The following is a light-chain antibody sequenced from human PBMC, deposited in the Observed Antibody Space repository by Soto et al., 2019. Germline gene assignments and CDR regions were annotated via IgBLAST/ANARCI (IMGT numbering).Light chain of an antibody. J-gene: IGLJ3*02. V-gene: IGLV1-44*01. CDR3: AAWDGSLNVVL. Sequence: QTVLPQPPSASGTPGQRVTISCSGSYSSIGTNTVNWYQQLPGAAPKLLIYNESQRPSGVPDRFSGAKPGTSASLAIGGLQSEDEADYYCAAWDGSLNVVLFGGGTKLTV. CDR2: NES. CDR1: YSSIGTNT.